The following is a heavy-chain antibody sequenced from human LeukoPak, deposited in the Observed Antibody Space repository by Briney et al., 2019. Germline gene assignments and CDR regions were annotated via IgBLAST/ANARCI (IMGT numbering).Heavy chain of an antibody. Sequence: GGSLRLSCAASGFTFSSYWMHWVRQAPGKGLVWVSRINSDGSSTSYADSVKGRFTISRDNAKNSLYLQMNSLRAEDTAVYYCASATTPSGNYYGMDVWGQGTTVTVSS. J-gene: IGHJ6*02. V-gene: IGHV3-74*01. CDR2: INSDGSST. D-gene: IGHD1-7*01. CDR3: ASATTPSGNYYGMDV. CDR1: GFTFSSYW.